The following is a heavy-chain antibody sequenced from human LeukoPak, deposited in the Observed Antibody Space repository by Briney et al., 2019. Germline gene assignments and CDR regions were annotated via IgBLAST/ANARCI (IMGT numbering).Heavy chain of an antibody. D-gene: IGHD3-22*01. CDR3: VRDDDRPDNGLDY. J-gene: IGHJ4*02. V-gene: IGHV3-48*04. Sequence: GGSLRLSCAASGFTFSSYSMNWVRQAPGKGLEWVSYIRSSSSTIYYADSVKGRFTISRDNAKNSLYLQMNSLRAEDTAVYYCVRDDDRPDNGLDYWGQGTLVTVSS. CDR2: IRSSSSTI. CDR1: GFTFSSYS.